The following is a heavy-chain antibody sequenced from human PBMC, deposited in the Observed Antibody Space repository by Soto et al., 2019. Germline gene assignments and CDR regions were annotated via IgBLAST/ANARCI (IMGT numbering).Heavy chain of an antibody. CDR1: GFTFSSYG. D-gene: IGHD5-18*01. V-gene: IGHV3-30*18. CDR3: AKDRSGGGYSYGPVFDY. Sequence: PGGSLRLSCAASGFTFSSYGMHWVRQAPGKGLEWVAVISYDGSNKYYADSVKGRFTISRDNSKNTLYLQMNGLRAEDTAVYYCAKDRSGGGYSYGPVFDYWGQGTLVTVSS. CDR2: ISYDGSNK. J-gene: IGHJ4*02.